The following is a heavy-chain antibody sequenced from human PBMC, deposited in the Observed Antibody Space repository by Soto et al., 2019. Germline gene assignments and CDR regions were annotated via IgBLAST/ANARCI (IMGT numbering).Heavy chain of an antibody. D-gene: IGHD2-15*01. V-gene: IGHV5-51*01. CDR2: VYPRDSDT. J-gene: IGHJ4*02. Sequence: PGESLTMSCKASVYIFIDSWICWLRQMPVKVLEWMGIVYPRDSDTRYSPSFQGQVTISADRSTGTAFLQWRSLKASDTALYYCARPPLPGYSIHFNSWGQGTLVTVSS. CDR3: ARPPLPGYSIHFNS. CDR1: VYIFIDSW.